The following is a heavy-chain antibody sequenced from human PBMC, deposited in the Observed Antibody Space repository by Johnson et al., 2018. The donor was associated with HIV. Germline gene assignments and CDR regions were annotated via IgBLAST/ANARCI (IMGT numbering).Heavy chain of an antibody. CDR3: ARGPTRFAAFDI. D-gene: IGHD3-10*01. J-gene: IGHJ3*02. Sequence: EVQLVESGGGVVQPGRSLRLSCAASGFTFSTYAMSWVRQAQGKGLEWVSTISGSGGSTYYADSVKGRFTISRDNSKNTLYLQMNSLRAEDTAVYYCARGPTRFAAFDIWGQGTMVTVSS. CDR1: GFTFSTYA. V-gene: IGHV3-23*04. CDR2: ISGSGGST.